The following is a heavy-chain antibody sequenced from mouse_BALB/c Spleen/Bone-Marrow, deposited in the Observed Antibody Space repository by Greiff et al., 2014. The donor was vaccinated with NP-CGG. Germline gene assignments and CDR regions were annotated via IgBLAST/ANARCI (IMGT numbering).Heavy chain of an antibody. Sequence: EVQLQQSGPELEKPGASVKISCKASGYSFTGYYMNWVKQSNGQSLEWIGNIDPHYGGTSYNQKFKDKATLTVDKSSNTAYMQLKSLTSEDSAVYDCARYGNSFGYWGQGTLVTVSA. CDR2: IDPHYGGT. CDR1: GYSFTGYY. D-gene: IGHD2-10*02. J-gene: IGHJ3*01. CDR3: ARYGNSFGY. V-gene: IGHV1-39*01.